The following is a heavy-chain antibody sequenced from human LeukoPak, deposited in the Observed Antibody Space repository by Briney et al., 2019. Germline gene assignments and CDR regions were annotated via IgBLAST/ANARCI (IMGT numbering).Heavy chain of an antibody. D-gene: IGHD4-17*01. CDR3: ARVGYGDYSGYYFDY. J-gene: IGHJ4*02. V-gene: IGHV6-1*01. CDR2: YRSKWYN. Sequence: YRSKWYNDYAVSVKSRITINPDTSKNQFSLQLNSVTPEDTAVYYCARVGYGDYSGYYFDYWGQGTLVTVSS.